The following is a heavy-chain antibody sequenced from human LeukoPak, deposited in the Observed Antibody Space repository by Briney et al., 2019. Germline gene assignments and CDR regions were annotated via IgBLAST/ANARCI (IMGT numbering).Heavy chain of an antibody. V-gene: IGHV3-23*01. CDR2: LIGSSGST. CDR3: VKGAYDYIEIAYFDY. J-gene: IGHJ4*02. Sequence: PGGSLRLSCAASGFTLNKYAMNWVRQAPGKGLEWVSVLIGSSGSTDYAESVKGRFTISRDTSKNTLYLEMNSLRAEDTAIYYCVKGAYDYIEIAYFDYWGQGTRVTVSS. CDR1: GFTLNKYA. D-gene: IGHD5-12*01.